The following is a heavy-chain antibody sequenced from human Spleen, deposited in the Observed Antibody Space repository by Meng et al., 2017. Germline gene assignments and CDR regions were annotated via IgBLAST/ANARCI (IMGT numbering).Heavy chain of an antibody. D-gene: IGHD4-11*01. CDR1: GGSFSDYY. Sequence: VAPQQWGEGLLEPSETLSLSCVVSGGSFSDYYWRWIRQPPGKGLEWIGEINHSESTNYNPSLESRATISVDTSQNNLSLKLSSVTAADSAVYYCARGPTTMAHDFNYWGQGTLVTVSS. V-gene: IGHV4-34*01. CDR3: ARGPTTMAHDFNY. CDR2: INHSEST. J-gene: IGHJ4*02.